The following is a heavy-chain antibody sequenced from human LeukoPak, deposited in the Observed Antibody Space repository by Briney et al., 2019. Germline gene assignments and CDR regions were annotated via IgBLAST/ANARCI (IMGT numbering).Heavy chain of an antibody. CDR2: ISYDGSNQ. Sequence: PGGSLRLSCAASGFTFSSYAMSWVRQAPGKGLEWAARISYDGSNQNHADSVKGRFTISRDNSQNTVYLQMNSLRAEDSAVYYCARERIVVVVTENKLQHFGMDVWGQGTTVIVSS. CDR1: GFTFSSYA. CDR3: ARERIVVVVTENKLQHFGMDV. D-gene: IGHD2-2*01. V-gene: IGHV3-30*04. J-gene: IGHJ6*02.